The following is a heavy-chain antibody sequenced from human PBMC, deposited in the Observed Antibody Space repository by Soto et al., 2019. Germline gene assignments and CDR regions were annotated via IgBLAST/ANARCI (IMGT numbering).Heavy chain of an antibody. CDR1: GGSISSSSYY. CDR3: ALVVEIATGDQGPLLSDY. Sequence: PSETLSLTCTVSGGSISSSSYYWGWIRQPPGKGLEWIGSIYYSGSTYYNPSPKSRVIISLDTSKNQFSLRLSSVTAADTAAYYCALVVEIATGDQGPLLSDYWGQGVLVTVSS. D-gene: IGHD2-15*01. J-gene: IGHJ4*02. V-gene: IGHV4-39*01. CDR2: IYYSGST.